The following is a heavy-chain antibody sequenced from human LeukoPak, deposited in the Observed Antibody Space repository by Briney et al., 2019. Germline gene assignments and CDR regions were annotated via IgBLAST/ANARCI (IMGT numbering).Heavy chain of an antibody. J-gene: IGHJ3*02. CDR1: GYTFTSYG. Sequence: ASVKVSCKASGYTFTSYGISWVRQAPGQGLEWMGWISAYNGNTNYAQKLQGRVTMTTDTSTSTAYMELRSLRSDDTAVYHCAREDNWNHTRSAFDIWGQGTMVTVSS. CDR3: AREDNWNHTRSAFDI. CDR2: ISAYNGNT. D-gene: IGHD1-20*01. V-gene: IGHV1-18*01.